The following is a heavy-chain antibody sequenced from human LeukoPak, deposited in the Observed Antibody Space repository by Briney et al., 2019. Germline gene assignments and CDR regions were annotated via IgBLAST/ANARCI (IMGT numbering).Heavy chain of an antibody. Sequence: EASVKVSCKASGYTFTGYYMHWVRQAPGQGLEWMGWINPNSGGANYAQKFQGRVTMTRVTSISTAYMELSRLRSDDTAVYYCARVAGYDSSGYLGAFDIWGQGTMVTVSS. J-gene: IGHJ3*02. D-gene: IGHD3-22*01. CDR1: GYTFTGYY. V-gene: IGHV1-2*02. CDR3: ARVAGYDSSGYLGAFDI. CDR2: INPNSGGA.